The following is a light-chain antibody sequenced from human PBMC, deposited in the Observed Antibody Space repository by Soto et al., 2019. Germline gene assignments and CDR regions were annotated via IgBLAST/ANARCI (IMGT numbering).Light chain of an antibody. CDR2: EVT. Sequence: SALTQTASVSGSPGQSITISCTGTSSDVGGYNFVSWYQQHPGKAPKLIIHEVTNRPSGVSGRFSGSKSGNTAFLTISGLQAEDEAVYYCCSHSSSITWMFGGGTKLTVL. J-gene: IGLJ3*02. CDR1: SSDVGGYNF. CDR3: CSHSSSITWM. V-gene: IGLV2-14*03.